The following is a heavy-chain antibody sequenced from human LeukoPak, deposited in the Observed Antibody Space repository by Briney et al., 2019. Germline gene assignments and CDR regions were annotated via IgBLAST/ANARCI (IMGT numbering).Heavy chain of an antibody. J-gene: IGHJ4*02. Sequence: SETLSLTCTVSGGSISSYYWSWIRQPPRKGLEWIGYIYYSGSTNYNPSLKSRVTISVDTSKNQFSLKLSSVTAADTAVYYCARGDYYDSSGYLDYWSQGTLVTVSS. D-gene: IGHD3-22*01. CDR2: IYYSGST. CDR1: GGSISSYY. V-gene: IGHV4-59*01. CDR3: ARGDYYDSSGYLDY.